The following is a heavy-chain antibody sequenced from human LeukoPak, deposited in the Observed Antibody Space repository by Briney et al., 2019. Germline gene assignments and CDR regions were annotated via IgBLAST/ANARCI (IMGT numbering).Heavy chain of an antibody. Sequence: SETLSLTCTVSGASINDFFWSWLRQPPGKGREWIGRFYTSGTANYNPSLRSRVSMSVDTSKNQFSLKLSSVSAADTAVYYCARLSQSTSWYVDYWGQGTLVTVSS. CDR3: ARLSQSTSWYVDY. CDR2: FYTSGTA. CDR1: GASINDFF. J-gene: IGHJ4*02. D-gene: IGHD6-13*01. V-gene: IGHV4-4*07.